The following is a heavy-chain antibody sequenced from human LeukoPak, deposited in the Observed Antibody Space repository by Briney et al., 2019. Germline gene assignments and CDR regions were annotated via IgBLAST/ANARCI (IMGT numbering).Heavy chain of an antibody. Sequence: SSETLSLTCTVSGGSISSSSYYWGWIRQPPGKGLEWIGSIYYSGSTYYNPSLKSRVTISVDTSKNQFSLKLSSVTAADTAVYYCARQKGDDILTYYYYMDVWGKGTTVTISS. CDR2: IYYSGST. CDR3: ARQKGDDILTYYYYMDV. CDR1: GGSISSSSYY. D-gene: IGHD3-9*01. J-gene: IGHJ6*03. V-gene: IGHV4-39*01.